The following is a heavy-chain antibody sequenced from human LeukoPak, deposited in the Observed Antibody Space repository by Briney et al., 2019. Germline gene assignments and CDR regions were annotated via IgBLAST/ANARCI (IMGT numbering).Heavy chain of an antibody. J-gene: IGHJ4*02. CDR3: AKSSSGYLFDY. Sequence: GRSLRLSCAASGFTFSSYGMRWVRQAPGKGLEWVAVISYDGSNKYYADSVKGRFTISRDNSKNTLYLQMNSLRAEDTAVYYCAKSSSGYLFDYWGQGTLVTVSS. CDR2: ISYDGSNK. V-gene: IGHV3-30*18. D-gene: IGHD3-22*01. CDR1: GFTFSSYG.